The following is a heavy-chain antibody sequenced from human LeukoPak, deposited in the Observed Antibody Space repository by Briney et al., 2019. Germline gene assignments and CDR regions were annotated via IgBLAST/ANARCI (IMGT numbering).Heavy chain of an antibody. CDR1: GGSFSGYY. J-gene: IGHJ4*02. V-gene: IGHV4-34*01. CDR3: AREVGGDFDALDY. D-gene: IGHD4-17*01. Sequence: SETLSLTCAVYGGSFSGYYWSWIRQPPGKGLEWIGEINHSGSTNYNPSLKRRVTISVDNSKNQLSLTLTSVTAADTAVYYCAREVGGDFDALDYWGQGTLVTVSS. CDR2: INHSGST.